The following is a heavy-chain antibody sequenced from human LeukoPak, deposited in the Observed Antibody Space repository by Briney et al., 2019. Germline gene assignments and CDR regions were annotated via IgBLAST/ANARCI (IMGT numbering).Heavy chain of an antibody. CDR1: GFTFSSYA. D-gene: IGHD4-11*01. V-gene: IGHV3-30-3*01. CDR2: ISYDGSNK. Sequence: GRSLRLSCAASGFTFSSYAMHWVRQASGKGLEWVAVISYDGSNKYYADSVKGRFTISRDNSKNTLYLQMNSLRAEDTAVYYCARSLDYSNYGHYYYYGMDVWGQGTTVTVSS. J-gene: IGHJ6*02. CDR3: ARSLDYSNYGHYYYYGMDV.